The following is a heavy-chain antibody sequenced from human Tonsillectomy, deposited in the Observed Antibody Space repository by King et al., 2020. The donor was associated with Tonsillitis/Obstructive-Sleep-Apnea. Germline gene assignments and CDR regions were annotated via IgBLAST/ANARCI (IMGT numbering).Heavy chain of an antibody. CDR3: ARGLWREWFFDY. CDR1: GGSISSGGYY. V-gene: IGHV4-31*01. D-gene: IGHD3-3*01. CDR2: LYYSGSP. Sequence: QLQESGPGLVKPSQTLSLTCTVSGGSISSGGYYWSWIRPHPGKGLEWIGYLYYSGSPYYNPSLKRLVTISVDTSKNQFSLTLSSGTAAYTAVYYCARGLWREWFFDYWGQGTLVTVSA. J-gene: IGHJ4*02.